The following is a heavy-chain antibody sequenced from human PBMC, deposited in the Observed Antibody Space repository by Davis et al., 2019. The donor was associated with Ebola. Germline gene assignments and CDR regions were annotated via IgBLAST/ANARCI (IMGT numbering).Heavy chain of an antibody. D-gene: IGHD3-22*01. CDR3: ARVPYYDSSDYYPGYYFDY. CDR2: ISGYNGNT. J-gene: IGHJ4*02. CDR1: GNTFSSYG. V-gene: IGHV1-18*04. Sequence: AASVKVSCKASGNTFSSYGFSWVRQAPGQGLEWMGWISGYNGNTYYAQKLQGRVTMTTDTSTSTAYMELRSLRSDDTAVYYCARVPYYDSSDYYPGYYFDYWGQGTLVTVSS.